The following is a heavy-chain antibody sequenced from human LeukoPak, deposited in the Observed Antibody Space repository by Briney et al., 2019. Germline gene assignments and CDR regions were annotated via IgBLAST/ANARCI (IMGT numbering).Heavy chain of an antibody. CDR1: GFTFSSYG. D-gene: IGHD1-26*01. J-gene: IGHJ4*02. Sequence: GGSLRLSCAASGFTFSSYGMSWVRQAPGKGLEFVSLIIGSGGSTYYPDSVKGRFTISRDNSKNTPYLQMNSLRAEDTAVYYCAKGGKWDVTPFDYWGQGTLVTVSS. CDR3: AKGGKWDVTPFDY. V-gene: IGHV3-23*01. CDR2: IIGSGGST.